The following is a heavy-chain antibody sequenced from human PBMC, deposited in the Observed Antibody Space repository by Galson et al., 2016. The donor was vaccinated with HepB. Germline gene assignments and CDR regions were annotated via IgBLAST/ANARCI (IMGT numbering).Heavy chain of an antibody. D-gene: IGHD6-19*01. Sequence: SLRLSCASSGFTFGGFWMTWVRQAPGKGLEWVANINLDGSRKYYVDSVKGRFTISRDNGKNSLYLEMKSLRAEDTAVYYCVSGYTSGLWGQGTLVTVSS. J-gene: IGHJ4*02. CDR1: GFTFGGFW. CDR3: VSGYTSGL. CDR2: INLDGSRK. V-gene: IGHV3-7*02.